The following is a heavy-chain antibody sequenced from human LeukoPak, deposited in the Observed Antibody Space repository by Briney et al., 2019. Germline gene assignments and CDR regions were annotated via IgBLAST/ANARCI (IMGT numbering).Heavy chain of an antibody. J-gene: IGHJ4*02. D-gene: IGHD2-21*01. CDR2: IYYSGST. Sequence: SETLSLTCTVSGGFVSSGSYYWSWIRQPPGKGLEWIGYIYYSGSTNYNPSLKSRVTISLDTSKNQFSLKLSSVAAADTAVYYCARVGIANYFGYWGQGTLVTVSS. CDR3: ARVGIANYFGY. V-gene: IGHV4-61*01. CDR1: GGFVSSGSYY.